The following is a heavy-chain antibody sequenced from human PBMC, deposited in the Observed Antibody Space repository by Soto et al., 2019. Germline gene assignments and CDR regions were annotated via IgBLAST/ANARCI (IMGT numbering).Heavy chain of an antibody. CDR2: INAGNGNT. V-gene: IGHV1-3*01. Sequence: SSVKVSCKASGDTFTSYAMQWVRRAPGHRLEWMGWINAGNGNTKYSQKFKGRVTITRDTSASTAYMELSSLRSEDTAVYYCARVSGWYVLDYWGQGTLVTVSS. D-gene: IGHD6-19*01. J-gene: IGHJ4*02. CDR3: ARVSGWYVLDY. CDR1: GDTFTSYA.